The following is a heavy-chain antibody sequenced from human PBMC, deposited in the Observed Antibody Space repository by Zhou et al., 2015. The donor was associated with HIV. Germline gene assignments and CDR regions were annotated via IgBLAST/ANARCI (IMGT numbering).Heavy chain of an antibody. Sequence: QVQLVQSGAEVKKPGASVKVSCKASGYTFTNYGITWVRQAPGQGLEWMGWISAYNGNTNYAQKLQGRVTMTTDTSTSTAYMELRSLRSDDTAVYYCARRYYYDSSGYYLSWGQGTLVTVSS. CDR1: GYTFTNYG. CDR3: ARRYYYDSSGYYLS. CDR2: ISAYNGNT. D-gene: IGHD3-22*01. J-gene: IGHJ5*02. V-gene: IGHV1-18*01.